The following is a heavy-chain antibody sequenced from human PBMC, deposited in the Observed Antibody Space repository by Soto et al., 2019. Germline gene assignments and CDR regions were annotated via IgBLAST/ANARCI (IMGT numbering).Heavy chain of an antibody. J-gene: IGHJ6*02. CDR2: IDPSDSYT. V-gene: IGHV5-10-1*01. CDR1: GYSFTSYW. CDR3: ARHVPIYCSGGSCYPDYYYYGMDV. Sequence: GESLKISCKGSGYSFTSYWISWVRQMPGKGLEWMGRIDPSDSYTNYSPSFQGHVTISADKSISTAYLQWGSLKASDTAMYYCARHVPIYCSGGSCYPDYYYYGMDVWGQGTTVTVSS. D-gene: IGHD2-15*01.